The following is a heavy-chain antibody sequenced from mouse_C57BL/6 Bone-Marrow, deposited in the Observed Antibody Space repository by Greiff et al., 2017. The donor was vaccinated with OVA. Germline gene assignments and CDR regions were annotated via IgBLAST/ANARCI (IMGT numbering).Heavy chain of an antibody. CDR2: IDPSDSYT. CDR1: GYTFTSYW. CDR3: ASVYDV. V-gene: IGHV1-59*01. Sequence: VQLQQPGAELVRPGTSVKLSCKASGYTFTSYWMHWVKQRPGQGLEWIGVIDPSDSYTNYNQKFKGKATLTVDTTSSTAYMQLISQTSGDSAVYYCASVYDVWGTGTTVTVSS. J-gene: IGHJ1*03.